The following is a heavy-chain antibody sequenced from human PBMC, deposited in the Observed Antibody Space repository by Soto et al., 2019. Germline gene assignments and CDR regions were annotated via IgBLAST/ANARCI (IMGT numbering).Heavy chain of an antibody. CDR3: ARESEGFVVVPAASFDY. V-gene: IGHV4-39*02. J-gene: IGHJ4*02. CDR1: GGSSSGSGDY. D-gene: IGHD2-2*01. CDR2: IYYSGST. Sequence: SETKCLTCSVAGGSSSGSGDYWGWIRKPPGKGLEWIGSIYYSGSTYYNPSLKSRVTISVDTSKNRFSLKLSSVTAADTVVYYCARESEGFVVVPAASFDYWGQGTLVTVSS.